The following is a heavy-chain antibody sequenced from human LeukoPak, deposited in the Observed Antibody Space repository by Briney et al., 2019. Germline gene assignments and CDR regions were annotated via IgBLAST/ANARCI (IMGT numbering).Heavy chain of an antibody. CDR1: GGSISSYY. Sequence: SETLSLTCAVSGGSISSYYWSWIRQPAGKELEWIGRIYTSGSTNYNPSLKSRITMSVDTSKHQFSLKLSSVTAADTAVYYCARYCTSTTCLTPGAFDIWGQGTMVTVSS. CDR2: IYTSGST. V-gene: IGHV4-59*10. CDR3: ARYCTSTTCLTPGAFDI. J-gene: IGHJ3*02. D-gene: IGHD2-2*01.